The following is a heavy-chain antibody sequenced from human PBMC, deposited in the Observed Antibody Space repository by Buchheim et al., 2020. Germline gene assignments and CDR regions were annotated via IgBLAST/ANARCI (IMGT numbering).Heavy chain of an antibody. V-gene: IGHV3-23*01. CDR3: AREDRLVLRFLEWLAIDY. D-gene: IGHD3-3*01. J-gene: IGHJ4*02. CDR2: ISGRGGST. Sequence: EVQLLESGGGLVQPGGSLRLSCAASGFTFSSYAMSWVRQAPGKGLEWVSAISGRGGSTYYADSVKGRFTISRDNSKNTLYLQMNSLRAEDTAVYYCAREDRLVLRFLEWLAIDYWGQGTL. CDR1: GFTFSSYA.